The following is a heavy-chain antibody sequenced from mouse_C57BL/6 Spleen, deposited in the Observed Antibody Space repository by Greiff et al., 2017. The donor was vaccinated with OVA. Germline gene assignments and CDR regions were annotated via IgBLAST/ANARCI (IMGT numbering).Heavy chain of an antibody. Sequence: QVQLKQPGAELVKPGASVKLSCKASGYTFTSYWMHWVKQRPGQGLEWIGMIHPNSGSTNYNEKFKSKATLTVDKSSSTAYMQLSSLTSEDSAVYYCARSNYDYDWFAYWGKGTLVTVSA. CDR2: IHPNSGST. CDR3: ARSNYDYDWFAY. V-gene: IGHV1-64*01. CDR1: GYTFTSYW. J-gene: IGHJ3*01. D-gene: IGHD2-4*01.